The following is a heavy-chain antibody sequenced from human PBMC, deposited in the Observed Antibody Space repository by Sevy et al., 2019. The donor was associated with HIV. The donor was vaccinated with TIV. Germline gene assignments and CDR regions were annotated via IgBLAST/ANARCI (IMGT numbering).Heavy chain of an antibody. J-gene: IGHJ4*02. CDR1: GYIFTGYY. CDR3: ARRYSNSLNYFDF. Sequence: ASVKVSCKASGYIFTGYYMHWVRQAPGQGLEWVGWNNPNSGGTKYAQKFQGRVTMTRDKSIGTVYMELSRLRSDDTAVYFCARRYSNSLNYFDFWGQGTLVTVSS. V-gene: IGHV1-2*02. D-gene: IGHD6-13*01. CDR2: NNPNSGGT.